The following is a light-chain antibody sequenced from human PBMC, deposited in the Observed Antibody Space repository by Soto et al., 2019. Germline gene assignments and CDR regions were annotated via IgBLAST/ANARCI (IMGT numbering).Light chain of an antibody. V-gene: IGKV1-9*01. CDR1: QDIGNY. J-gene: IGKJ5*01. Sequence: IQLTQSPSSLSASVGDRVTISCRASQDIGNYLAWYQQKPGEAPKLLIYDASTLQSGVPVRFGGSGSGTDFTLTISSLQAEDFATYYCQQLNKYPVTFGQGTRLEIK. CDR3: QQLNKYPVT. CDR2: DAS.